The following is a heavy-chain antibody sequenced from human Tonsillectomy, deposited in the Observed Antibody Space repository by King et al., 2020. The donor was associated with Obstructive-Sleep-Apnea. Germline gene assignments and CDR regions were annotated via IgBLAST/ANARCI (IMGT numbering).Heavy chain of an antibody. CDR1: GFTFDSYA. D-gene: IGHD3-10*01. J-gene: IGHJ5*01. V-gene: IGHV3-23*04. CDR3: AKEGGGSGVYWVDS. Sequence: QLVQSGGGLVQPGGSLRLSCAASGFTFDSYAMSWVRQAPGKGLEWVSAINSRGTTFYADSVKGRLTISRDNSKDTVDLQVHSLRAEDTAFYYCAKEGGGSGVYWVDSWGQGTLVTVSS. CDR2: INSRGTT.